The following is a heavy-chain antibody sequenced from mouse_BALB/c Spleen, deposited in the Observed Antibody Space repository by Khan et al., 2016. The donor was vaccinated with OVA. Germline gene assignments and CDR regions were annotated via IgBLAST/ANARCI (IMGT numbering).Heavy chain of an antibody. D-gene: IGHD1-1*01. V-gene: IGHV1-18*01. CDR2: INPNNGGT. CDR3: ARLGYGSFAY. CDR1: GYTFTDYN. J-gene: IGHJ3*01. Sequence: EVQLQQSGPELMKPGASVKIPCKASGYTFTDYNMDWVKQSHGKSLEWIGDINPNNGGTIYNQKFKGKATLTVDKSSSTAYMELRSLTSEDTAVYYCARLGYGSFAYWGQGTLVTVSA.